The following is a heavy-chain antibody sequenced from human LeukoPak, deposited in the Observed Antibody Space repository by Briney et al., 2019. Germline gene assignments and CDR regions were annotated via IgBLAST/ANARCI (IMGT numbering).Heavy chain of an antibody. CDR1: GGSIINTNYY. J-gene: IGHJ5*02. Sequence: SETLSLTCTVSGGSIINTNYYWDWIRQPPGKGLEWIGTIYYSGSTDYNPSLKSRVTISVDTSKNQFSLRLSSVTAADTAVYYCARRHTTGTNRFDPWGQGTLVTVSS. V-gene: IGHV4-39*01. D-gene: IGHD1-1*01. CDR3: ARRHTTGTNRFDP. CDR2: IYYSGST.